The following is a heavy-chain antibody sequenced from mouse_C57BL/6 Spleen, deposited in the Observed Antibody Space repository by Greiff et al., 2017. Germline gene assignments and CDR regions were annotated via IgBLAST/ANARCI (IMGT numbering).Heavy chain of an antibody. CDR2: INPSTGGT. CDR3: ARDGGRSSFDY. D-gene: IGHD1-2*01. J-gene: IGHJ2*01. Sequence: EVQLQQSGPELVKPGASVKISCKASGYSFTGYSMNWVKQSPEKSLEWIGEINPSTGGTTSNQKFKAKATLTVDKSSSTAYMQLKSLTSEDSEVYDGARDGGRSSFDYWGQGTTLTVSA. V-gene: IGHV1-42*01. CDR1: GYSFTGYS.